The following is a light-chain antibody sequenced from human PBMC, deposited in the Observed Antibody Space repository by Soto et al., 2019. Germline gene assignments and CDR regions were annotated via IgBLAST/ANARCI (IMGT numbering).Light chain of an antibody. V-gene: IGLV2-11*01. Sequence: QSVLTQPLSVSGSPGQSVTISCTGTSSDVGAYNYVSWYQQHPGKAPKLMIYAVTKRPSGVPDRFSGSKSGNTASLTISGLQAEDEADYYCCSYAGSYTWVFGGGTKLTVL. CDR1: SSDVGAYNY. J-gene: IGLJ3*02. CDR2: AVT. CDR3: CSYAGSYTWV.